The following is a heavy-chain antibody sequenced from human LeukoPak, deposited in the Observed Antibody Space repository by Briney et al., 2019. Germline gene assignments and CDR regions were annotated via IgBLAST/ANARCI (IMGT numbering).Heavy chain of an antibody. Sequence: SETLSLTCTVSGGSISSYYWSWIRQPPGKGLEWIGYIYYSGSTNYNPSLKSRVTISVDTSKNQFSLKLNSVIAADTAVYYCARTGSGRDYYGMDVWGQGTSVTVSS. V-gene: IGHV4-59*01. CDR2: IYYSGST. CDR1: GGSISSYY. CDR3: ARTGSGRDYYGMDV. D-gene: IGHD5-12*01. J-gene: IGHJ6*02.